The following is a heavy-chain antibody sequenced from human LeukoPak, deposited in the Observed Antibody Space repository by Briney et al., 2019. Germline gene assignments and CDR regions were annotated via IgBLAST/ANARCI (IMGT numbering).Heavy chain of an antibody. CDR2: FYYSGST. V-gene: IGHV4-39*01. CDR3: ARYYCGGDCYSGYFDY. Sequence: SETLSLTCTVSGGSISTSTSYWAWIRQPPGKGLEWIGSFYYSGSTYCNASLKSRITISVDTSKKQFSLKLSSVTAADTAVFYCARYYCGGDCYSGYFDYWGQGTLVTVSS. J-gene: IGHJ4*02. D-gene: IGHD2-21*02. CDR1: GGSISTSTSY.